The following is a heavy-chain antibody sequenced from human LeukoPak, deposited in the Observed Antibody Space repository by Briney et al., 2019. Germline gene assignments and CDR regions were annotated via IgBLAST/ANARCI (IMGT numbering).Heavy chain of an antibody. CDR1: GFTFSSYA. CDR2: ISSHGGST. J-gene: IGHJ4*02. CDR3: VKDLRSDFMGVLSRYLSY. V-gene: IGHV3-64D*09. Sequence: GGSLRLSCSVSGFTFSSYALHWVRQAPGKGLEYVSTISSHGGSTYYADSVKGRFTISRDNSKNTLYLQMSSLRAEDTAVYLCVKDLRSDFMGVLSRYLSYWGQGTLVTVSS. D-gene: IGHD2/OR15-2a*01.